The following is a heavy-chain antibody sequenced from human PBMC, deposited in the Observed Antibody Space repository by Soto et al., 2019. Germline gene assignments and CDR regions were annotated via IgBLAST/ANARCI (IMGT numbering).Heavy chain of an antibody. Sequence: ASVKVSCKASGYTFTSYAMHWVRQAPGQRLEWMGWINAGNGNTKYSQKFQGRVTITRDTSASTAYMELSSLRSEDTAVYYCARCFVVVTAQDYWGRGPLVTVSS. CDR1: GYTFTSYA. V-gene: IGHV1-3*01. CDR3: ARCFVVVTAQDY. J-gene: IGHJ4*02. CDR2: INAGNGNT. D-gene: IGHD2-21*02.